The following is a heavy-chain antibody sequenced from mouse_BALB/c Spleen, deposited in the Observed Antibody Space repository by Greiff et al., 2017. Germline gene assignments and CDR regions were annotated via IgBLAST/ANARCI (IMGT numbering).Heavy chain of an antibody. CDR2: ISSGGST. CDR3: ARNGYDGDYFDY. V-gene: IGHV5-6-5*01. CDR1: GFTFSSYA. D-gene: IGHD2-2*01. Sequence: DVMLVESGGGLVKPGGSLKLSCAASGFTFSSYAMSWVRQTPEKRLEWVASISSGGSTYYPDSVKGRFTISRDNARNILYLQMSSLRSEDTAMYYCARNGYDGDYFDYWGQGTTLTVSS. J-gene: IGHJ2*01.